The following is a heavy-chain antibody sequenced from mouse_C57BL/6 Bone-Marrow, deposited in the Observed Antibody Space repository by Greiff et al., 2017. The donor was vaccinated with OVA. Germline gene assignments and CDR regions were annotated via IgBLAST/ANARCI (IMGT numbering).Heavy chain of an antibody. CDR3: ARSPLYYDYVAWFAY. Sequence: VQLQQSVAELVRPGASVKLSCTAFGFNIKNTYMHWVKQRPEQGLEWIGRIDPANGNTKYAPKFQGKATITADTSSNTAYLQLSSLTSEDTAIYYCARSPLYYDYVAWFAYWGQGTLVTVSA. J-gene: IGHJ3*01. V-gene: IGHV14-3*01. CDR1: GFNIKNTY. CDR2: IDPANGNT. D-gene: IGHD2-4*01.